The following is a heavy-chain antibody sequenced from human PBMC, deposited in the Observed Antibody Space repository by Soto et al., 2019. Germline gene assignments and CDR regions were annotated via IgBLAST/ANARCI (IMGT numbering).Heavy chain of an antibody. CDR3: AKGGGGSYPYYYYGMDV. CDR1: GFTFSSYG. V-gene: IGHV3-30*18. CDR2: ISYDGSNK. Sequence: GSLRLSCAASGFTFSSYGMHWVRQAPGKGLEWVAVISYDGSNKYYADSVKGRFTISRDNSKNTLYLQMNSLRAEDMAVYYCAKGGGGSYPYYYYGMDVWGQGTTVTVSS. J-gene: IGHJ6*02. D-gene: IGHD1-26*01.